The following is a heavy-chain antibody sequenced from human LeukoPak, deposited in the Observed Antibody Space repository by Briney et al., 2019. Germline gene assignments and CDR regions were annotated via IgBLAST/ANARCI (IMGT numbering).Heavy chain of an antibody. CDR1: GYSISSGYY. J-gene: IGHJ4*02. CDR3: AREGIAAAGFFDY. D-gene: IGHD6-13*01. Sequence: PSETLSLTCTVSGYSISSGYYWSWIRQPPGKGLEWIGYIYYSGSTNYNPSLKSRVTISVDTSKNQFSLKLSSVTAADTAVYYCAREGIAAAGFFDYWGQGTLVTVSS. CDR2: IYYSGST. V-gene: IGHV4-61*01.